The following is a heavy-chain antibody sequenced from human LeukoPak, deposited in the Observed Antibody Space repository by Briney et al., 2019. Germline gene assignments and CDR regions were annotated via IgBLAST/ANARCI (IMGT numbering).Heavy chain of an antibody. CDR1: LFIFRYCW. CDR2: INSDGSST. Sequence: GGSLRLLCAASLFIFRYCWMHWARQAPRKGLVGVSHINSDGSSTTYADFVKGRFTISRDNAKNTLYLQMNSLRAEDTPVYYCARVRTNTYGFDYWGQGTLVSVSS. J-gene: IGHJ4*02. D-gene: IGHD5-18*01. CDR3: ARVRTNTYGFDY. V-gene: IGHV3-74*03.